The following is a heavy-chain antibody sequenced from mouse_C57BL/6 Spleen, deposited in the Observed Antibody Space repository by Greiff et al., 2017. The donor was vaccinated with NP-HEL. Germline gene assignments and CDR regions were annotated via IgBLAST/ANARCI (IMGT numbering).Heavy chain of an antibody. Sequence: EVQLQQSGAELVKPGASVKLSCTASGFNIKDYYMHWVKQRPEQGLEWIGRIDPEDGETKYVPKFQGKATITADKSSNTAYMQLSSLTSEDTSVYYCSHYCSSYSFDYWGQGTTLTVSS. CDR1: GFNIKDYY. D-gene: IGHD1-1*01. CDR3: SHYCSSYSFDY. CDR2: IDPEDGET. J-gene: IGHJ2*01. V-gene: IGHV14-2*01.